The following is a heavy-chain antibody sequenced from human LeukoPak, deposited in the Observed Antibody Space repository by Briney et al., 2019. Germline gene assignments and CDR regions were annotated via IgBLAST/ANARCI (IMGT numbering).Heavy chain of an antibody. V-gene: IGHV4-59*08. CDR3: ARRGDGYKFDY. D-gene: IGHD5-24*01. CDR1: GDSISNYY. J-gene: IGHJ4*02. Sequence: PPETLSLTCTVSGDSISNYYWSWIQQSPGKELEWIGYMYNRGSTIYNPSLKSRVTISVDTSKNQFSLKLSSVTAADTAVYYCARRGDGYKFDYWGQGTLVTVSS. CDR2: MYNRGST.